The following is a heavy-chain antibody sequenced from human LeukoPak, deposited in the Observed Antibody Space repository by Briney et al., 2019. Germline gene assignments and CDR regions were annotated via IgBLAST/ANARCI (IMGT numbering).Heavy chain of an antibody. CDR2: IYYSGST. D-gene: IGHD4-11*01. V-gene: IGHV4-61*01. CDR3: ARDWNDDYSNYAEATLDY. J-gene: IGHJ4*02. CDR1: GGSVSSGSYY. Sequence: PSETLSLTCTVSGGSVSSGSYYWSWIRQPPGKGLEWIGYIYYSGSTNYNPSLKSRVTISVDTSKNQFSLKLSSVTAADTAVYYCARDWNDDYSNYAEATLDYWGQGTLVTVSS.